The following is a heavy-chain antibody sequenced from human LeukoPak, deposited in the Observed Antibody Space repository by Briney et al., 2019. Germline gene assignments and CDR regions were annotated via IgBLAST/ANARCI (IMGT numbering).Heavy chain of an antibody. D-gene: IGHD3-9*01. CDR3: ARHVWLQPFDY. V-gene: IGHV4-59*08. CDR2: IYYSGST. CDR1: GGSMNSYY. J-gene: IGHJ4*02. Sequence: SETLSLTCSVSGGSMNSYYWSWIRQSPGKGLEWIGYIYYSGSTNYNPSLKSRVTISVDTSKNQFSLKLSSVTAADTAVYFCARHVWLQPFDYWGQGTLVTVSS.